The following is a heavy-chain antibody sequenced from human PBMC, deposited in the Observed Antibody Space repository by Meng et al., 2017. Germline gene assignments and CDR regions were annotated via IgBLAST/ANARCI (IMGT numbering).Heavy chain of an antibody. Sequence: GGSLRLSCAASGFTFSSYEMNWVRQAPGKGLEWVSYISSSSSYIYYADSVKGRFTISRDNAKNSLYLQMNSLRAEDTAVYYCARDRRTSDYASAFDIWGQGTMVTVSS. V-gene: IGHV3-21*05. CDR3: ARDRRTSDYASAFDI. J-gene: IGHJ3*02. CDR2: ISSSSSYI. D-gene: IGHD4-17*01. CDR1: GFTFSSYE.